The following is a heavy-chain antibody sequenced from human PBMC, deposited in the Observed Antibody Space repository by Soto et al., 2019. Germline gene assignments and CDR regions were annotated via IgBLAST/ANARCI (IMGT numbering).Heavy chain of an antibody. CDR3: ARCVGSGRYYKHYNLFDP. J-gene: IGHJ5*02. CDR2: INVYNGNT. V-gene: IGHV1-18*01. D-gene: IGHD3-10*01. Sequence: GASVKVSCKASGYTFTNYGISWLRQAPGPGLEWMGWINVYNGNTKYAQKVQGRVTMTTDRSTSTAYMELRSLRSDDTAVYYCARCVGSGRYYKHYNLFDPWGQGNLVTVS. CDR1: GYTFTNYG.